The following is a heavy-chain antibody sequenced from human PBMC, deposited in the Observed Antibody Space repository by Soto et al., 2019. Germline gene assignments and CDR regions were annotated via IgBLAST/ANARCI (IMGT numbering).Heavy chain of an antibody. Sequence: PSETLSLTCAVSGGSISSSNWWSWVRQPPGKGLEWIGEIYHSGSTNYNPSLKSRVTISVDKSKNQFSLKLSSVTAADTAVYYCARDTGSGSYYYYYGMDVWGQGTTVTVSS. V-gene: IGHV4-4*02. CDR1: GGSISSSNW. CDR3: ARDTGSGSYYYYYGMDV. D-gene: IGHD1-26*01. CDR2: IYHSGST. J-gene: IGHJ6*02.